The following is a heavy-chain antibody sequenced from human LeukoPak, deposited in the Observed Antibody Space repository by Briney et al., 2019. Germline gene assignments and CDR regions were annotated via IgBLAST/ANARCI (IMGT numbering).Heavy chain of an antibody. CDR2: ISASGDKI. D-gene: IGHD3-10*01. V-gene: IGHV3-23*01. J-gene: IGHJ6*02. CDR1: VFAFCSHS. CDR3: AKSGSTSIVRGIGLDV. Sequence: GGSLRLSCATSVFAFCSHSMAWVRQAPGKGLEWVSSISASGDKIFYADSVKGRFTISRDNPKKTLYLQMNSLRADDTAVYYCAKSGSTSIVRGIGLDVWGQGTTVTVSS.